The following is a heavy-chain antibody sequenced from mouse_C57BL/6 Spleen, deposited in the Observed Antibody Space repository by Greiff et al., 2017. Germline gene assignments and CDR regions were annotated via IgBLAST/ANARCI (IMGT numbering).Heavy chain of an antibody. J-gene: IGHJ1*03. Sequence: QVQLQQPGAELVMPGASVKLSCKASGYTFTSYWMHWVKQRPEQGLEWIGEIDPSDSYTNYNQKFKGKSTLTVDKSSSTAYMQLSSLTSEDSAVYYCARRHFYWYFDVWGTGTTVTVSS. CDR2: IDPSDSYT. D-gene: IGHD6-1*01. CDR3: ARRHFYWYFDV. CDR1: GYTFTSYW. V-gene: IGHV1-69*01.